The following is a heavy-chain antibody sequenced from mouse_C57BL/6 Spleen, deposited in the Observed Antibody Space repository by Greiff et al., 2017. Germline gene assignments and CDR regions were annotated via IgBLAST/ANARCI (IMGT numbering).Heavy chain of an antibody. D-gene: IGHD1-1*01. CDR3: TRGREYYYGSSYSFDY. CDR2: IDPETGGT. V-gene: IGHV1-15*01. J-gene: IGHJ2*01. Sequence: KLMESGAELVRPGASVTLSCKASGYTFTDYEMHWVKQTPVHGLEWIGAIDPETGGTAYNQEFKGKAILTADKSSSTAYMDLRSLTSEDSAVYYCTRGREYYYGSSYSFDYWGQGTTLTVSS. CDR1: GYTFTDYE.